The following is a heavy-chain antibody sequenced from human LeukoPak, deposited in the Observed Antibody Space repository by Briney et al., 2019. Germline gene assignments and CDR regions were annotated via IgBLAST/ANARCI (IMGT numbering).Heavy chain of an antibody. V-gene: IGHV4-59*08. J-gene: IGHJ6*03. CDR3: AVGATHYYMDV. Sequence: PSETLSLTCTVPGGSIRGYYWSWVRQPPGKGLEWIAYIYYSGSTNYNPSLKSRVTISLDTSKNQFSLKLSSVTAADTAVYYCAVGATHYYMDVWGKGTTVAVSS. CDR1: GGSIRGYY. D-gene: IGHD3-16*01. CDR2: IYYSGST.